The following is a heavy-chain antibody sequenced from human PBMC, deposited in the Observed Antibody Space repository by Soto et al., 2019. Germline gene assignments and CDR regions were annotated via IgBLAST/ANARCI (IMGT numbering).Heavy chain of an antibody. Sequence: GGSLRLSCEASGFTFSSYWMHWVRQVPGKGLVWVSRLNGDGTTTNYADSVKGRFTISRDNAKNTVYLQMSSLRAEDTAVYYCARGIRIHYGMDVWGQGTTVTVS. D-gene: IGHD2-15*01. V-gene: IGHV3-74*01. J-gene: IGHJ6*02. CDR1: GFTFSSYW. CDR3: ARGIRIHYGMDV. CDR2: LNGDGTTT.